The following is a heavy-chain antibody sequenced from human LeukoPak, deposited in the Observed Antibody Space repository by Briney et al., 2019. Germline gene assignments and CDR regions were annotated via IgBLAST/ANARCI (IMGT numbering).Heavy chain of an antibody. CDR1: GGSISSGGYY. Sequence: TLSLTCTVSGGSISSGGYYWSWIRQHPGKGLEWIGYIYYSGSTYYNPSLKSRVTISVDTPKNQFSLKLSSVAAADTAVYYCARVRYCSGGSCYSPYYYYYMDVWGKGTTVTVSS. CDR2: IYYSGST. V-gene: IGHV4-31*03. D-gene: IGHD2-15*01. J-gene: IGHJ6*03. CDR3: ARVRYCSGGSCYSPYYYYYMDV.